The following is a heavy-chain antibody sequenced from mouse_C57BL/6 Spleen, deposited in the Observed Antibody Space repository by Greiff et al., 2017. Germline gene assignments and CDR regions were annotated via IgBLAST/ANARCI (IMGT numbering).Heavy chain of an antibody. V-gene: IGHV1-15*01. CDR1: GYTFTDYE. Sequence: VKLQESGAELVRPGASVTLSCKASGYTFTDYEMHWVKQTPVHGLEWIGAIDPETGGTAYNQKFKGKAILTADKSSSTAYMELRSLTSEDSAVYYCTRYPFAYWGQGTLVTVSA. CDR3: TRYPFAY. J-gene: IGHJ3*01. CDR2: IDPETGGT.